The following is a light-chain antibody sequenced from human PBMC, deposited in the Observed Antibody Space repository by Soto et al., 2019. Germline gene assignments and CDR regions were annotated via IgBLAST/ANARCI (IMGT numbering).Light chain of an antibody. CDR1: ENIKNR. V-gene: IGKV3-15*01. J-gene: IGKJ4*01. Sequence: EKVMTQSPVTLSVSPGERATLSCRASENIKNRLAWYQQKPGQGPRLLIYDAFTRATDIPARFSGSASGTEFTLTISSLQSEDSAFYYCQQYDDWPLTLGGGTKVEIK. CDR2: DAF. CDR3: QQYDDWPLT.